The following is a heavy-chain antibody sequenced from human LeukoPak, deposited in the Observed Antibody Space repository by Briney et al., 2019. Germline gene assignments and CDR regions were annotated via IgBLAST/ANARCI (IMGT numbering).Heavy chain of an antibody. V-gene: IGHV4-34*01. Sequence: SETLSLTCAVYGGSFSGYYWSWIRQPPGKGLEWIGEINHSGSTNYNSSLKSRVTISVDTSKNQFSLKLSSVTAADTAVYYCASGYYYDSSGYYALFDYWGQGTLVTVSS. CDR2: INHSGST. J-gene: IGHJ4*02. CDR1: GGSFSGYY. CDR3: ASGYYYDSSGYYALFDY. D-gene: IGHD3-22*01.